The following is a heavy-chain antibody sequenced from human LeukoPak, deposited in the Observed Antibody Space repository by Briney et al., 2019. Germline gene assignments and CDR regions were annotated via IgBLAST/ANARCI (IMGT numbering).Heavy chain of an antibody. CDR1: GYTFTSYG. D-gene: IGHD3-10*01. CDR2: ISAYNGNT. V-gene: IGHV1-18*01. Sequence: ASVTVSCKASGYTFTSYGISWVRQAPGQGLEWMGWISAYNGNTNYAQKLQGRVTMTTDTSTSTAYMELRSLRSDDTAVYYCARDYGSGSYYIQILDYYGMDVWGQGTTVTVSS. CDR3: ARDYGSGSYYIQILDYYGMDV. J-gene: IGHJ6*02.